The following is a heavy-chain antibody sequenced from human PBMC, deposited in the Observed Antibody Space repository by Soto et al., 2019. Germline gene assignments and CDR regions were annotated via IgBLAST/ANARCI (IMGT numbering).Heavy chain of an antibody. J-gene: IGHJ4*02. CDR2: IKSKTDGGTT. Sequence: EVQLVESGGGLVKPGGSLRLSCAASGFTFSNAWMSWVRQAPGKGLEWVGRIKSKTDGGTTDYAAPVKGRFTISREESKSTLYLQMNSMTTDETAVYYSTASGVVVAASSLAKWGQGTLVTVSS. V-gene: IGHV3-15*01. CDR1: GFTFSNAW. CDR3: TASGVVVAASSLAK. D-gene: IGHD2-15*01.